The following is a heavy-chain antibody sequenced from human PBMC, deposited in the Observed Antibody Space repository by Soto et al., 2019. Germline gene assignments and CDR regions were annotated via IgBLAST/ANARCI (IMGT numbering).Heavy chain of an antibody. CDR3: AKPRSHYGGSKNFDS. D-gene: IGHD2-15*01. V-gene: IGHV3-11*04. CDR1: GFTFRDYY. J-gene: IGHJ4*02. CDR2: ISSSGSTI. Sequence: VGSRRLSCAASGFTFRDYYMSWILQAPWKGLEWVSYISSSGSTIYYADSVKGRFTISRDNSKDTLYLQMNSLRPEDTAMYFCAKPRSHYGGSKNFDSWAKGSLVTVSS.